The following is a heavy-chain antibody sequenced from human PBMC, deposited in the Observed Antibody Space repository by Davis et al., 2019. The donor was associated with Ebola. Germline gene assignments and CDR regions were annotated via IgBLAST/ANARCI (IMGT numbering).Heavy chain of an antibody. J-gene: IGHJ4*02. V-gene: IGHV4-34*01. D-gene: IGHD3/OR15-3a*01. Sequence: PSETLSLTCAVYGGSFSDYYWSWIRQPPGKGLEWIGEMNRRGRAYYNPSLKSRVTISVDTSKNQFSLELSPVTAADTAVYYCASPHQIRGRNYFDCWGQGTLVTVSS. CDR3: ASPHQIRGRNYFDC. CDR1: GGSFSDYY. CDR2: MNRRGRA.